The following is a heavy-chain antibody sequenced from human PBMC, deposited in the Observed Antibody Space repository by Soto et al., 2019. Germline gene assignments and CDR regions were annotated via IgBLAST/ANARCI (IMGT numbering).Heavy chain of an antibody. CDR3: ARYIVVVTATDAFDI. D-gene: IGHD2-21*02. V-gene: IGHV3-23*01. J-gene: IGHJ3*02. CDR1: GFTFSSYA. CDR2: ISGSGGST. Sequence: GGSLRLSCAASGFTFSSYAMSWVRQAPGKGLEWVSAISGSGGSTYYADSVKGRFTISRDNSKNTLYLQMNSLRAEDTAVYYCARYIVVVTATDAFDIWGQGTMVTVSS.